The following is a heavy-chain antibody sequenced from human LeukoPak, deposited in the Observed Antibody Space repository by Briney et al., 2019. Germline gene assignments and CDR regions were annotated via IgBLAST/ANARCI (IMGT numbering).Heavy chain of an antibody. Sequence: SETLSLTCTVSGGSISSSSYYWSWIRQPAGKGLEWIGRIYTSGSTNYNPSLKSRVTMSVDTSKNQFSLKLSSVTAADTAVYYCARASTDILTGYPGIFWFDPWGQGTLVTVSS. CDR2: IYTSGST. D-gene: IGHD3-9*01. J-gene: IGHJ5*02. CDR3: ARASTDILTGYPGIFWFDP. CDR1: GGSISSSSYY. V-gene: IGHV4-61*02.